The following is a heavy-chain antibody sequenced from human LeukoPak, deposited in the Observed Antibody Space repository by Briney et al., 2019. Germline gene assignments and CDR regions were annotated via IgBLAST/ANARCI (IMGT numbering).Heavy chain of an antibody. D-gene: IGHD5-24*01. V-gene: IGHV4-34*01. CDR1: GGSFSGYY. CDR2: INHSGST. J-gene: IGHJ5*02. CDR3: ARGDGYNWGSFDP. Sequence: SETLSLTCAVYGGSFSGYYWSWIRQPPGKGLERIGEINHSGSTNYNPSLKSRVTISVDTSKNQFSLKLSSVTAADTAVYYCARGDGYNWGSFDPWGQGTLVTVSS.